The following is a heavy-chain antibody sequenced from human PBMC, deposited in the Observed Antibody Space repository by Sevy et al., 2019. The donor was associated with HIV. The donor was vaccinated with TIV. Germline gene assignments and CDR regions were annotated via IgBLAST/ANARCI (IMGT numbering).Heavy chain of an antibody. J-gene: IGHJ3*02. D-gene: IGHD3-3*02. Sequence: GGALRLSCAASGFTFSSYSMNWVRQAPGKGLEWVSFISGLSNYIYYADSVKGRFTISRDNAKNSLYLQMNSLRAEDTAVYYCARHPISTLFPASDIWAQGTMVTVSS. CDR3: ARHPISTLFPASDI. V-gene: IGHV3-21*01. CDR1: GFTFSSYS. CDR2: ISGLSNYI.